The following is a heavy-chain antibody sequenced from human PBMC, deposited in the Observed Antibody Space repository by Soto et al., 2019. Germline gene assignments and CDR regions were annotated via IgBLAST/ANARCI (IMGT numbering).Heavy chain of an antibody. Sequence: GWSLRLSCAASGFNFHWYWMSWVRQAPGKGLEWLATIKTDASEKKYVDSVKGRFTMSRDNAKNSVYLQMDSLRTEDTAVYYCARASGYWAGNSVNHFTDYSGPGPLGTASS. V-gene: IGHV3-7*01. CDR2: IKTDASEK. J-gene: IGHJ4*02. D-gene: IGHD2-15*01. CDR3: ARASGYWAGNSVNHFTDY. CDR1: GFNFHWYW.